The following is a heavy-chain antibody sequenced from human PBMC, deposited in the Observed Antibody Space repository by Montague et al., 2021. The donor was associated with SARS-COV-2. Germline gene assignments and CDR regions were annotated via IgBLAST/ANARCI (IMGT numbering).Heavy chain of an antibody. CDR2: IYYSGST. J-gene: IGHJ6*02. Sequence: SETLSLTCTVSGGSISSSSYSWGWIRQPPGKGLEWIGSIYYSGSTYYNPSLKSRVTISVDTSKNQFSLNLSSVTAADTAVYYCARGVVAPAAMSLYQGYYYYGIDAWGQGATVTVSS. CDR1: GGSISSSSYS. V-gene: IGHV4-39*07. CDR3: ARGVVAPAAMSLYQGYYYYGIDA. D-gene: IGHD2-2*01.